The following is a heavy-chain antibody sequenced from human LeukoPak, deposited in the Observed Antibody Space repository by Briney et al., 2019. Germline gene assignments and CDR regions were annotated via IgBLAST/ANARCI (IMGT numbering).Heavy chain of an antibody. Sequence: GGSLRLSCAASGFTFSSYSMNWVRQAPGKGLEWVSSISSSSSYIYYADSVKGRFTISRDNAKNSLYLQMNSLRAEDTAVYYCASSGTYSSSWRNWFDPWGQGTLVTVSS. CDR2: ISSSSSYI. CDR1: GFTFSSYS. D-gene: IGHD6-13*01. CDR3: ASSGTYSSSWRNWFDP. V-gene: IGHV3-21*01. J-gene: IGHJ5*02.